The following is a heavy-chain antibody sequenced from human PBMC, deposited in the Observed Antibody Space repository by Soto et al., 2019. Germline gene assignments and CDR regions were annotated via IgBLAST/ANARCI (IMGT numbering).Heavy chain of an antibody. CDR1: GFTFSSYS. Sequence: GGSLRLSCAASGFTFSSYSMNWVRQAPGKGLEWVSSISSSSSYIYYADSVKGRFTISRDNAKNSLYLQMNSLRAEDTAVYYCARGDCSGGSCYSVPFDLWGRGTLVTAPQ. V-gene: IGHV3-21*01. CDR3: ARGDCSGGSCYSVPFDL. J-gene: IGHJ2*01. D-gene: IGHD2-15*01. CDR2: ISSSSSYI.